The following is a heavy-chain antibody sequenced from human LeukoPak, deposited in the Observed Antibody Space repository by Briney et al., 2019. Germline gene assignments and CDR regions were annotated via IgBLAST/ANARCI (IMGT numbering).Heavy chain of an antibody. J-gene: IGHJ4*02. D-gene: IGHD3-10*01. CDR1: GYTLTELS. Sequence: ASVTVSCKVSGYTLTELSMHWVRQAPGKGLEWMGGFDPEDGETIYAQKFQGRVTMTEDTSTDTAYMELNSLRAEDTAVYYCARDWHGLFGEPHFDYWGQGTLVTVSS. CDR2: FDPEDGET. CDR3: ARDWHGLFGEPHFDY. V-gene: IGHV1-24*01.